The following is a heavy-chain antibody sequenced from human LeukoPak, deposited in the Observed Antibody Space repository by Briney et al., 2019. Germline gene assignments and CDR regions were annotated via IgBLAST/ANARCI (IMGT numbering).Heavy chain of an antibody. V-gene: IGHV3-30*18. CDR1: GFTFSSYG. CDR2: ISYDGSNK. D-gene: IGHD1-26*01. CDR3: AKDRAVGAALDY. J-gene: IGHJ4*02. Sequence: GGSLRLSCAASGFTFSSYGMTWVRQAPGKGLEWVAVISYDGSNKYYADSVKGRFTISRDNSKNTLYLQMNSLRAEGTAVYYCAKDRAVGAALDYWGQGTLVTVSS.